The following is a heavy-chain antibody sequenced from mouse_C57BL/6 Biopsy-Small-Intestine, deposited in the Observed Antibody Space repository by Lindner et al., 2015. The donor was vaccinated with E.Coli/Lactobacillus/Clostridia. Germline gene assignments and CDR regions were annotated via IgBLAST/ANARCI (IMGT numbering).Heavy chain of an antibody. CDR1: GDTFSDYG. CDR2: IIPVFGTT. D-gene: IGHD1-1*02. V-gene: IGHV1-77*01. J-gene: IGHJ1*01. CDR3: ARRCTSVGCYGMDV. Sequence: SVKVSCKASGDTFSDYGINWVRQAPGQGLEWMGGIIPVFGTTYYAEKFQGRVTITADKSTSTAYLELSSLRSEDTALYYCARRCTSVGCYGMDVWGQGTTVTVSS.